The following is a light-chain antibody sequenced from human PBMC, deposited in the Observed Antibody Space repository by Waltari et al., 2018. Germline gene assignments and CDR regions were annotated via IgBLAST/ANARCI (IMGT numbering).Light chain of an antibody. CDR1: QSVNSY. J-gene: IGKJ4*01. CDR3: QQRIDWPLT. CDR2: DAS. Sequence: EIVLTQSPATLSLSPGERATLSCRASQSVNSYLVWYQQKPGQAPRLLIYDASNRATGIPARVSGSGSGADFTLTISSLEPEDFAVYYCQQRIDWPLTFGGGTKVEVK. V-gene: IGKV3-11*01.